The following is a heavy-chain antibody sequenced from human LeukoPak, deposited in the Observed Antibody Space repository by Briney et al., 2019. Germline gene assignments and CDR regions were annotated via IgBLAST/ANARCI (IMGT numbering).Heavy chain of an antibody. CDR2: INPNSGGT. V-gene: IGHV1-2*02. CDR3: ARDRSYYDILTGYLTLAIFDY. J-gene: IGHJ4*02. CDR1: GYTSTGYY. Sequence: GASVKVSCKASGYTSTGYYMHWVRQAPGQGLEWMGWINPNSGGTNYAQKFQGRVTMTRDTSISTAYMELSRLRSDDTAVYYCARDRSYYDILTGYLTLAIFDYWGQGTLVTVSS. D-gene: IGHD3-9*01.